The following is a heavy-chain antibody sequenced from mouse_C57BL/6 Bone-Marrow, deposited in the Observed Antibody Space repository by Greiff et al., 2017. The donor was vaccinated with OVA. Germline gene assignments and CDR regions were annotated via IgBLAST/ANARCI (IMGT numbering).Heavy chain of an antibody. D-gene: IGHD1-1*01. CDR1: GFTFSDYG. CDR2: ISSGSSTI. V-gene: IGHV5-17*01. CDR3: ARPFITTVVADWYFGV. Sequence: EVQRVESGGGLVKPGGSLKLSCAASGFTFSDYGMHWVRQAPEKGLEWVAYISSGSSTIYYADTVKGRFTFSRDNAKNTLFLQMTSLRSEDAAMYYCARPFITTVVADWYFGVWGTGTTVTFST. J-gene: IGHJ1*03.